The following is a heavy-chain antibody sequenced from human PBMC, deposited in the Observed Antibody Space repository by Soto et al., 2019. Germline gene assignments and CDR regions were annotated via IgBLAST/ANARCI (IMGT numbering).Heavy chain of an antibody. CDR2: VYHTGAT. Sequence: PSETLSLTCTVSGASISSSYWSWIRQSPERGLEWIAYVYHTGATNYNPSLKSRVTISLDTSKGQFSLNLTSLTTADTAVYFCARGGNRYSNVASGVDGFDFWGQGSLVTVSS. CDR1: GASISSSY. J-gene: IGHJ4*02. D-gene: IGHD5-12*01. CDR3: ARGGNRYSNVASGVDGFDF. V-gene: IGHV4-59*01.